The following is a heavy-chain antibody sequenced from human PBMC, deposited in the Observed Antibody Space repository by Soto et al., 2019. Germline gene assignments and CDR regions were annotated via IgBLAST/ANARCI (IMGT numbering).Heavy chain of an antibody. J-gene: IGHJ4*02. CDR3: AKEYCDSSRCYLPDY. D-gene: IGHD2-2*01. CDR1: GSTVTKYV. CDR2: LHPKNGNT. V-gene: IGHV1-18*01. Sequence: ATVKVSYNGSGSTVTKYVINWVRQAPGPGLEWMGWLHPKNGNTKDARKFQGRVTMTTDTSTSTAYMELRSLRSDDTAVYYCAKEYCDSSRCYLPDYWGQGALVTVSS.